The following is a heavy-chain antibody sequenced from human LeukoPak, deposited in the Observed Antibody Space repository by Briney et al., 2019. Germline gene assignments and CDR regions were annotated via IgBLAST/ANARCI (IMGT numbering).Heavy chain of an antibody. CDR3: ASWGLYSGSYLGGDY. CDR2: IYYSGNT. D-gene: IGHD1-26*01. V-gene: IGHV4-59*12. CDR1: GGSISSYY. Sequence: SETLSLTCTVSGGSISSYYWSWIRQPPGKGLEWIGYIYYSGNTNYNPSLKSRVTISVDTSKNQFSLKLSSVTAADTAVYYCASWGLYSGSYLGGDYWGQGTLVTVSS. J-gene: IGHJ4*02.